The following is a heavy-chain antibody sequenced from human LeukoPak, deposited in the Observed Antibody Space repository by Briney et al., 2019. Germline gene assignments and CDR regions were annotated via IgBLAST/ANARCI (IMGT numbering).Heavy chain of an antibody. CDR1: GFTVSSNY. Sequence: PGGSPRLSCAASGFTVSSNYMSWVRQAPGKGLEWVSVIYSGGSTYYADSVKGRFTISRDNSKNTLHLQMNSLRAEDTAVYSCAKGRSGVSSAAINYWGQGTLVTVSS. D-gene: IGHD2-2*01. CDR3: AKGRSGVSSAAINY. CDR2: IYSGGST. V-gene: IGHV3-53*01. J-gene: IGHJ4*02.